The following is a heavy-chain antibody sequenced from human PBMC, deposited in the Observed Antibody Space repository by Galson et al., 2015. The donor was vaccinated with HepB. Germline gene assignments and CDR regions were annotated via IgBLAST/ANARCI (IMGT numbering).Heavy chain of an antibody. D-gene: IGHD3-10*01. J-gene: IGHJ6*03. CDR1: GYTFTSYD. CDR3: ARGYGDYYYSYMDV. V-gene: IGHV1-8*01. Sequence: SVKVSCKASGYTFTSYDINWVRQATGQGLEWMGWMNPNSGYTGYAQKFQGRVTMTSNTSISTAYMELSSLRSEDTAVYYCARGYGDYYYSYMDVWGNGTTVTVSS. CDR2: MNPNSGYT.